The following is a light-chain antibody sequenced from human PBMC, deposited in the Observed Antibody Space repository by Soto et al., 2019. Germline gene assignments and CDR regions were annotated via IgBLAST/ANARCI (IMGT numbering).Light chain of an antibody. CDR3: QQRSNWYT. V-gene: IGKV3-11*01. Sequence: EIVLTQSPDTLSLSPGERATLSCRASQSVGSYLAWYQQKPGQAPRLLIYASSNRATGIPARFSGSGSGIYFTLTISSLEPEDFAVYYCQQRSNWYTFGQGTKLEIK. J-gene: IGKJ2*01. CDR1: QSVGSY. CDR2: ASS.